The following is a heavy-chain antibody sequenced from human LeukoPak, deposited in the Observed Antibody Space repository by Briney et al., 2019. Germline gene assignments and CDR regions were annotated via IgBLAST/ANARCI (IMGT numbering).Heavy chain of an antibody. CDR1: GGSISSGGYY. Sequence: SETLSLTCTVSGGSISSGGYYWSWIRQHPGKGLEWIGYIYDSWSTYYNPSLKSRVTISVDTSKNQVSLKLSSVTAADTAVYYCARLRSGSSGWYYFDYWGQGTLVTVSS. V-gene: IGHV4-31*03. CDR3: ARLRSGSSGWYYFDY. CDR2: IYDSWST. J-gene: IGHJ4*02. D-gene: IGHD6-19*01.